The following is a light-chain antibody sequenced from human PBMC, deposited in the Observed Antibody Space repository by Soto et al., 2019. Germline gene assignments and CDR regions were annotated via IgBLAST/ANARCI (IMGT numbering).Light chain of an antibody. Sequence: AIQVTQSPSSLSASFGDRVTITCRASQDISSYLAWYQQKPGKAPTLLIYAASTLQSGVPSRFSGSGSGTDFTLTISCLQYEDFATYYCQQYYSYIITFGQGTRLEIK. V-gene: IGKV1-8*01. CDR2: AAS. CDR3: QQYYSYIIT. J-gene: IGKJ5*01. CDR1: QDISSY.